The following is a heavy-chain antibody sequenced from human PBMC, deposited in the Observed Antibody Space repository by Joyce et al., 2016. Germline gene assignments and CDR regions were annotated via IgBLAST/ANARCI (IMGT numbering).Heavy chain of an antibody. Sequence: QVQLVHSGAEVKKHGASVKVSCKASGYTFSDDYMHWVRQAPGQGLEWLGGINHNGGSTKYAKMFQGRVTMTRDRSINTAYMELSGLTSDDTAVYYCARENGLGYCSSANCYFDYWGQGTLVTVSS. V-gene: IGHV1-2*02. D-gene: IGHD2-2*01. CDR2: INHNGGST. CDR3: ARENGLGYCSSANCYFDY. J-gene: IGHJ4*02. CDR1: GYTFSDDY.